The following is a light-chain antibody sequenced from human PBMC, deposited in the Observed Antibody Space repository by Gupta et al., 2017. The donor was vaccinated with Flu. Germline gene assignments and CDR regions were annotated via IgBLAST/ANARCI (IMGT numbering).Light chain of an antibody. V-gene: IGKV1-5*03. J-gene: IGKJ2*02. CDR1: RVRNNL. CDR2: SAS. Sequence: PSPLSAAVEDSAPSSGRGHRVRNNLLAWYQQKPGQAPKLLIYSASNLDSGVPARFSGSGSGTEFTLTISRLEPDDFATYHCQHDTSDPCTFGQGTKVDIK. CDR3: QHDTSDPCT.